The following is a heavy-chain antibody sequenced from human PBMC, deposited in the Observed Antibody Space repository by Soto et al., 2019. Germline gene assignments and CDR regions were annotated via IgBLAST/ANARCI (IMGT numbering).Heavy chain of an antibody. Sequence: EVQLLESGGGLVQPGGSLKISCAASGFTFSTYAMSWVRQAPGKGLEWVSAVSAGGGSTYYADSVNGRFTISRDSAKNILYLQMNSLRTEDTAVYYCALPRGYGVFDAYDFWGQGTMVTVSS. D-gene: IGHD4-17*01. CDR1: GFTFSTYA. V-gene: IGHV3-23*01. CDR3: ALPRGYGVFDAYDF. J-gene: IGHJ3*01. CDR2: VSAGGGST.